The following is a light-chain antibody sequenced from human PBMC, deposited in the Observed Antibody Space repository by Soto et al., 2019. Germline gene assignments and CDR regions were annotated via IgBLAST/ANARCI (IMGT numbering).Light chain of an antibody. CDR3: QQYDTFPRT. J-gene: IGKJ1*01. CDR2: GAS. Sequence: EIVLTQSPGTLSLSPGDRATLSCRASQSLSSNYLAWYQQKPGQAPRLLIYGASRRATAIPDRFSGSGSGTDFALTITRLEPADFAVYFCQQYDTFPRTFGQGTKVEIQ. V-gene: IGKV3-20*01. CDR1: QSLSSNY.